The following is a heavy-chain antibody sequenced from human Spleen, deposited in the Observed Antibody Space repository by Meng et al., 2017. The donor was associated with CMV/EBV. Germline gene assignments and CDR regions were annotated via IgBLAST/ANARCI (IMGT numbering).Heavy chain of an antibody. Sequence: SETLSLTCTVSGYFISSGHYWGWIRQPPGKGLEWIGSIYHSESTYYNPSLKSRVSISVDTSKNQFSLTLISVTAADTAVYYCVRVATSYDFWSDYPTNHFYYFDYWGQGTLVTVSS. CDR3: VRVATSYDFWSDYPTNHFYYFDY. J-gene: IGHJ4*02. CDR1: GYFISSGHY. CDR2: IYHSEST. V-gene: IGHV4-38-2*02. D-gene: IGHD3-3*01.